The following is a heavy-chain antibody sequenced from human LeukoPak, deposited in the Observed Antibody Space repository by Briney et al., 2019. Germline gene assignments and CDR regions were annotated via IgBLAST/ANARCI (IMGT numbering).Heavy chain of an antibody. J-gene: IGHJ5*02. Sequence: ASVKVSCKASGYTFTSYDINWVRQATGQGLEWMGWMNPNSGNTGYAQKFQGRVTITRNTSISTAYMELSSLRSEDTAVYYCATSVKLVGATNWFDPWGQGTLVTVSS. CDR3: ATSVKLVGATNWFDP. V-gene: IGHV1-8*01. CDR2: MNPNSGNT. CDR1: GYTFTSYD. D-gene: IGHD1-26*01.